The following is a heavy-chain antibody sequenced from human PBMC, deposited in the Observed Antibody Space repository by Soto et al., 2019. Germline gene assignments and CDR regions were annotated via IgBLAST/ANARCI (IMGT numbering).Heavy chain of an antibody. V-gene: IGHV3-30-3*01. CDR3: AHQLKADFDY. CDR2: ISYDGSNK. Sequence: GGSLRLSCAAPGFTFSSYAMHWVRQAPGKGLEWVAAISYDGSNKYCADSVKGRFTISRDNSKNTLYLQMNSLRPEDTAVYYCAHQLKADFDYWGQGTLVTVSS. J-gene: IGHJ4*02. CDR1: GFTFSSYA. D-gene: IGHD6-25*01.